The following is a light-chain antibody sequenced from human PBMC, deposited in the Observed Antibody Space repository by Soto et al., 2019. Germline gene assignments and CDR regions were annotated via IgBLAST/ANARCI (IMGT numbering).Light chain of an antibody. CDR3: QQYGSSPIT. CDR2: GAS. V-gene: IGKV3-20*01. Sequence: IVLTQSPCTLSLSPGERATLSCRASQSVSSSNLAWYQQKPGQAPRFLIYGASSRATGIPDRFSGSGSGTDFTLTISRLEPEDFAVYYCQQYGSSPITFGQGTRLKIK. CDR1: QSVSSSN. J-gene: IGKJ5*01.